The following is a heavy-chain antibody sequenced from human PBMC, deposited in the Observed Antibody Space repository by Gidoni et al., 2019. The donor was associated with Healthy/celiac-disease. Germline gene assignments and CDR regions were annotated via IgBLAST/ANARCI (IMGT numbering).Heavy chain of an antibody. Sequence: QVQLVESGGGVVQPGGSLSLACAAAGFTFSSFVMHWVRQAPGKGLEWGAVISSGGGNKYYADSVKGRFTIPRDNSKNTLYLQMNSLRAKDTAVYYCAKDSGTNWNYGHFDYWGQGTLVTVSS. CDR1: GFTFSSFV. J-gene: IGHJ4*02. CDR2: ISSGGGNK. V-gene: IGHV3-30*18. D-gene: IGHD1-7*01. CDR3: AKDSGTNWNYGHFDY.